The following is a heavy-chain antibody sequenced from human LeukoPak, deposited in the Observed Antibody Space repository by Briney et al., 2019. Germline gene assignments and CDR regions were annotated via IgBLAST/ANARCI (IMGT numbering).Heavy chain of an antibody. CDR1: GGSISSYC. J-gene: IGHJ4*02. Sequence: SETLSLTCTVTGGSISSYCWSWIRQPPGKGLEWIGYIYYSGSTNYNPSLKSRVTISEDTSKNHFSLKLSSVTAADTAVYYCARLSVGATPNDYWGQGTLVTVSS. V-gene: IGHV4-59*01. CDR2: IYYSGST. CDR3: ARLSVGATPNDY. D-gene: IGHD1-26*01.